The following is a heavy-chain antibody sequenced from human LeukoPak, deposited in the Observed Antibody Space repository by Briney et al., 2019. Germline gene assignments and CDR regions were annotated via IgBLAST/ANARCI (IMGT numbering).Heavy chain of an antibody. D-gene: IGHD3-10*01. CDR2: ISAYNGNT. V-gene: IGHV1-18*01. Sequence: ASVKVSCKASGYTFTSYGISWVRQAPGQGLEWMGWISAYNGNTNYAQKLQGRVTMTTDTSTSTAYMELRSLRSDDTAVYYCARGGYYDGSGRYHLPRDYWGQGTLVTVSS. J-gene: IGHJ4*02. CDR1: GYTFTSYG. CDR3: ARGGYYDGSGRYHLPRDY.